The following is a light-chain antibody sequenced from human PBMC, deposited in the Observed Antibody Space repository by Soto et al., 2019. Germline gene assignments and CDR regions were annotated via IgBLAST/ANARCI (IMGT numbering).Light chain of an antibody. CDR2: DAS. V-gene: IGKV1-5*01. CDR1: QSISNW. Sequence: DIQMTQSPSTLSAYVGDRVTITCRASQSISNWLAWYQQKPGQAPKLLMYDASKLESGVPSRFSGSGSGTEFTLTISSLQPDDFGTYYCQETYSTSPEMFAFGQGTNLEIK. CDR3: QETYSTSPEMFA. J-gene: IGKJ2*01.